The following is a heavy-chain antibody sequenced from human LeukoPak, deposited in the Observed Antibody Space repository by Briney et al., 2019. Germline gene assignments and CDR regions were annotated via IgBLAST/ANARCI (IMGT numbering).Heavy chain of an antibody. CDR1: GFTFSSYE. J-gene: IGHJ5*02. Sequence: GGSLRLSCAASGFTFSSYEMNWVRQAPGKGLEWDSYISSSGSTIYYADSVKGRFTISRDNAKNSLYLQMNSLRAEDTAVYYCARLKYGGYRSNWFDPWGQGTLVTVSS. D-gene: IGHD4-17*01. V-gene: IGHV3-48*03. CDR3: ARLKYGGYRSNWFDP. CDR2: ISSSGSTI.